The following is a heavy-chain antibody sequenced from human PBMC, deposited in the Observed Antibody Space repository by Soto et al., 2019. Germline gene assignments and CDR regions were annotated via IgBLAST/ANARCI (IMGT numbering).Heavy chain of an antibody. V-gene: IGHV3-7*03. J-gene: IGHJ4*02. Sequence: PGGSLRLSCAASGFTFSNYWMSWVRQAPGKGLEWVANIKQDGSEKYYVDSVKGRFTISRDNAKNSLYLQMNSLRAEDTAVYYCARAYWLMVHFDRCRQRPLATVSS. CDR2: IKQDGSEK. CDR1: GFTFSNYW. D-gene: IGHD2-8*01. CDR3: ARAYWLMVHFDR.